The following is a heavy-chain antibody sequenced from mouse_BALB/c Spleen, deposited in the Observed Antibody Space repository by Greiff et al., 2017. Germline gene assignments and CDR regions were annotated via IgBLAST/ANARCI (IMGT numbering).Heavy chain of an antibody. Sequence: EVKLVESGGGLVQPGGSRKLSCAASGFTFSSFGMHWVRQAPEKGLEWVAYISSGSSTIYYADTVKGRFTISRDNPKNTLFLQMTSLRSEDTAMYYCARSDYYGPAWFAYWGQGTLVTVSA. CDR3: ARSDYYGPAWFAY. D-gene: IGHD1-1*01. V-gene: IGHV5-17*02. J-gene: IGHJ3*01. CDR2: ISSGSSTI. CDR1: GFTFSSFG.